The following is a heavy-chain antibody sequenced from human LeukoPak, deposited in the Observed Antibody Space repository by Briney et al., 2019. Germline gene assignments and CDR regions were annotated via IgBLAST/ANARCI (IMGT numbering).Heavy chain of an antibody. CDR3: ARDPGTSPAPAVDY. D-gene: IGHD6-13*01. V-gene: IGHV3-48*03. CDR1: GFTFSRFE. J-gene: IGHJ4*02. Sequence: PGGSLRLSCAASGFTFSRFEMSWVRQAPGKGLEWVAYISDSSKATRYADSVKGRFTISRDDAKNSLFLQMDSLRGEDTAVYYCARDPGTSPAPAVDYWGQGTLVTVSS. CDR2: ISDSSKAT.